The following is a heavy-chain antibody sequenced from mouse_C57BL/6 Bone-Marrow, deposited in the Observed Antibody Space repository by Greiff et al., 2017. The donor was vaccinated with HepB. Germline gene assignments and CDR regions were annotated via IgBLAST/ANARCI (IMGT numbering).Heavy chain of an antibody. V-gene: IGHV14-4*01. J-gene: IGHJ4*01. CDR1: GFNIKDDY. CDR3: TDPYYYAMDY. Sequence: VQLKESGAELVRPGASVKLSCTASGFNIKDDYMHWVKQRPEQGLEWIGWIDPENGDTEYASKFQGKATITADTWNNTAYLQLSRLASEDTAVYYCTDPYYYAMDYCGQGTSVTVS. CDR2: IDPENGDT.